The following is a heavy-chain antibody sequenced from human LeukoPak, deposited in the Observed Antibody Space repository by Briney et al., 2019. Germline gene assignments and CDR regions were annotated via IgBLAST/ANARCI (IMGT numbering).Heavy chain of an antibody. CDR1: GYTFTSYG. D-gene: IGHD1-26*01. V-gene: IGHV1-18*01. J-gene: IGHJ6*03. CDR2: ISVYNGNT. Sequence: ASVKVSCKASGYTFTSYGISWVRQAPGQGLEWMGWISVYNGNTNYAQKLQGRVTMTTDTSTSTAYMELRSLRSDDTAVYYCARGGSPYYYYYYMDVWGKGTTVTISS. CDR3: ARGGSPYYYYYYMDV.